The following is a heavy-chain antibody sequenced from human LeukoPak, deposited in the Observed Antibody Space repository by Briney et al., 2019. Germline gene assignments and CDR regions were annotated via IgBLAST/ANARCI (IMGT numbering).Heavy chain of an antibody. CDR2: INPDGSST. V-gene: IGHV3-74*01. CDR1: GFTFSSNW. J-gene: IGHJ4*02. Sequence: GGSLRLSCAASGFTFSSNWMHWVRQAPGKGLVWVSRINPDGSSTSYADSVMGRFTISRDNAKNTLYLQMNSLRDEDTAVYYCQRGNDYWGQGTLVTVSS. CDR3: QRGNDY. D-gene: IGHD4-23*01.